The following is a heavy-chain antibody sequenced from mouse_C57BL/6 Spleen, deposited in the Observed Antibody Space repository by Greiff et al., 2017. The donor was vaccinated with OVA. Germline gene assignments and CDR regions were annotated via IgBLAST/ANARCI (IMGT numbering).Heavy chain of an antibody. CDR1: GFSLTSYA. V-gene: IGHV2-9-1*01. J-gene: IGHJ4*01. Sequence: QVQLQQSGPGLVAPSQSLSITCTVSGFSLTSYAISWVRQPPGKGLEWLGVIWTGGGTNYNSALKSRLSISKDNSKSQVFLKMNSLQTDDTARYYCARPSTYDYPYAMDYWGQGTSVTVSS. D-gene: IGHD2-4*01. CDR2: IWTGGGT. CDR3: ARPSTYDYPYAMDY.